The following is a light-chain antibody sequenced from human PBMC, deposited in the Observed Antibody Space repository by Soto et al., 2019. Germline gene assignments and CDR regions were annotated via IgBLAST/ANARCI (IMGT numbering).Light chain of an antibody. J-gene: IGKJ1*01. Sequence: EIVLTQSPSILSLSPGERATLSCRASQSVSNDFLAGYQQKPRQAPRLLIYGECARATDVPDRFSGSGSGADLTLSISRLEPEDFAVYYCQQYGSSPPRTFGQGTKVDIK. V-gene: IGKV3-20*01. CDR3: QQYGSSPPRT. CDR1: QSVSNDF. CDR2: GEC.